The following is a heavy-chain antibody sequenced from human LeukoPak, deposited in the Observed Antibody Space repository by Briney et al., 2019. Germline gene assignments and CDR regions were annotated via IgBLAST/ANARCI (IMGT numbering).Heavy chain of an antibody. CDR2: INQDGSEK. CDR3: AKDPWYQAVAGIWYVDY. V-gene: IGHV3-7*01. D-gene: IGHD6-19*01. Sequence: GGSLRLPCAASGFTFRSYWMNWVRQAPGRGLEWVVNINQDGSEKYSVDSVKGRFTISRDNSKNTLYLQMSSLRDEDTGVYYCAKDPWYQAVAGIWYVDYWGQGTLVTVSS. J-gene: IGHJ4*02. CDR1: GFTFRSYW.